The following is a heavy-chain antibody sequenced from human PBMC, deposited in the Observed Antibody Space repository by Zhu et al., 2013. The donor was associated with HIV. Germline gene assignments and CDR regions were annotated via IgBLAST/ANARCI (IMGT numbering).Heavy chain of an antibody. CDR2: GSTYNLYR. CDR1: GYMFVDYG. D-gene: IGHD1-26*01. V-gene: IGHV1-18*01. Sequence: QVRLVQSGAEVKKSGASVKVSCRAAGYMFVDYGISWVRQAPGQGLEFMGWGSTYNLYRMLAPKFQGRVTMTTDKSTSTVYMELRSLRSDDTATYYCGRDAVGATGFDIWGQGTMVIVSS. CDR3: GRDAVGATGFDI. J-gene: IGHJ3*02.